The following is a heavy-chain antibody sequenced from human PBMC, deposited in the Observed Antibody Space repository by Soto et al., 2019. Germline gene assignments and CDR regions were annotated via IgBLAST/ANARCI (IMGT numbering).Heavy chain of an antibody. CDR3: ARGWGYFDNSGFPYFYAMDV. V-gene: IGHV3-7*03. Sequence: PGGSLRLSCAASGINFNDYWMSWVRQAPGKGLEWVANIKEDGSSKYYVDSVKGRFTISRDNAKNSLYLQMNSLRAEDTALYYCARGWGYFDNSGFPYFYAMDVWGQGTTVTVSS. CDR1: GINFNDYW. CDR2: IKEDGSSK. D-gene: IGHD3-22*01. J-gene: IGHJ6*02.